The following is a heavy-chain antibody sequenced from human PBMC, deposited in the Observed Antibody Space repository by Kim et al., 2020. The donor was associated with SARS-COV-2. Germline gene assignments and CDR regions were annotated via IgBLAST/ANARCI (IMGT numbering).Heavy chain of an antibody. D-gene: IGHD3-16*01. Sequence: GGSLRLSCAASGFTFSSYGMHWVRQAPGKGLEWVAVIWYDGSNKYYADSVKGRFTISRDNSKNTLYLQMNSLRAEDTAVYYCARVGGIMSTFDYWGQGTLVTVSS. CDR1: GFTFSSYG. CDR2: IWYDGSNK. V-gene: IGHV3-33*01. J-gene: IGHJ4*02. CDR3: ARVGGIMSTFDY.